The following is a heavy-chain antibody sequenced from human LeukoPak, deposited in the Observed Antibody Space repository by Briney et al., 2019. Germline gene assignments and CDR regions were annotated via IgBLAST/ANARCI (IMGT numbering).Heavy chain of an antibody. Sequence: SETLSLTCTVSGGSISDYYWTWIRQPPGKGLEWIGYIYYSGNTNYNPSLKSRVTISVDTSKNQFSLKLSSVTAADTAMYYCARDKGEYYDSSGYLDYWGQGTLVTVSS. V-gene: IGHV4-59*01. CDR2: IYYSGNT. D-gene: IGHD3-22*01. CDR1: GGSISDYY. J-gene: IGHJ4*02. CDR3: ARDKGEYYDSSGYLDY.